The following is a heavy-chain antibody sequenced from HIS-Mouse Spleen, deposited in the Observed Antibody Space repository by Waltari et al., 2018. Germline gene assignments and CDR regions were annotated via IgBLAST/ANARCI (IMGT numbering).Heavy chain of an antibody. Sequence: QVQLVQSGAEVKKPGSSVKVSCKASGGTFSSYAISWVRQAPGQGLEWMGRVIPTLGIANYAQKFQGIVTRTADKSTSTAYMELSSLRSEDTAVYYGARESGSYYYFDYWGQGTLVTVSS. CDR1: GGTFSSYA. D-gene: IGHD1-26*01. CDR2: VIPTLGIA. J-gene: IGHJ4*02. CDR3: ARESGSYYYFDY. V-gene: IGHV1-69*04.